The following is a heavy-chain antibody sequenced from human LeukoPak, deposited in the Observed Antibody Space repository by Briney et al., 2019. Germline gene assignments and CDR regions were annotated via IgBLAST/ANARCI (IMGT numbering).Heavy chain of an antibody. J-gene: IGHJ4*02. CDR3: ARDESGYYDILTGYQYYFDY. CDR1: GYTFTSYD. CDR2: ISAYNGNT. V-gene: IGHV1-18*01. Sequence: APVKVSCKASGYTFTSYDINWVRQATGQGLEWMGWISAYNGNTNYAQKLQGRVTMTTDTSPSTAYMELRSLRSDDTAVYYCARDESGYYDILTGYQYYFDYWGQGTLVTVSS. D-gene: IGHD3-9*01.